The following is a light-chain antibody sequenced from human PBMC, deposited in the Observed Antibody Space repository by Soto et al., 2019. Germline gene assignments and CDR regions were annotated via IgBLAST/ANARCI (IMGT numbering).Light chain of an antibody. CDR3: GTWDSSLGAVV. CDR2: DND. J-gene: IGLJ2*01. CDR1: SSNIGNNY. V-gene: IGLV1-51*01. Sequence: QSVLTQPPSVSAAPGQKVTISCSGSSSNIGNNYVSWYQQLPKTAPKLLIHDNDKRPSGIPDRFSGSKSGTSVTLGITGLQTGDEADYYCGTWDSSLGAVVFGGGTKVTVL.